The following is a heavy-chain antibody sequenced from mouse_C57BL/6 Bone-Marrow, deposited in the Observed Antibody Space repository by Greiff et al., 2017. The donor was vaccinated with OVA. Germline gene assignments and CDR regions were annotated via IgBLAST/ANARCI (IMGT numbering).Heavy chain of an antibody. CDR1: GYAFSSSW. CDR2: IYPGDGDT. CDR3: AKESVNYSDYGAIDY. V-gene: IGHV1-82*01. Sequence: VQLQQSGPELVKPGASVKISCKASGYAFSSSWMNWVKQRPGKGLEWIGRIYPGDGDTNYNGKFKGKATLTADKSSSTAYMQLRSLTSEDSAVYFCAKESVNYSDYGAIDYWGQGTSVTVSS. D-gene: IGHD2-13*01. J-gene: IGHJ4*01.